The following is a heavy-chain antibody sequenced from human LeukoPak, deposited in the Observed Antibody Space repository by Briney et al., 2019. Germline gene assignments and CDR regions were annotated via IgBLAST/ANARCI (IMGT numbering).Heavy chain of an antibody. CDR3: GRVAGSSWYGGPFDS. V-gene: IGHV4-34*01. Sequence: SETLSLTCAVYGGSFSGYYWSWIRQPPGKGLEWIGEINHSGSTNYNPSLKSRVTTSVDTSKNQCFRKLSSVAAPGTAVYYCGRVAGSSWYGGPFDSWGQGTLVTLSS. CDR1: GGSFSGYY. CDR2: INHSGST. J-gene: IGHJ4*02. D-gene: IGHD6-13*01.